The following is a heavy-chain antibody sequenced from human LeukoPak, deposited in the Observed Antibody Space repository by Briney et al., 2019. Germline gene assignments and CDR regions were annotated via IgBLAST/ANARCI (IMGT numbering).Heavy chain of an antibody. Sequence: ASVKVFCKASGYSFTSYDINWVRQATGQGPEWIGWMNPSSGNTGYAQRFQGRVTMTRDTSTSTAYLELSSLASDDTAVYYCAAHTYYYSSGSFGHWGQGTLVTVSS. J-gene: IGHJ4*02. CDR2: MNPSSGNT. D-gene: IGHD3-10*01. V-gene: IGHV1-8*01. CDR3: AAHTYYYSSGSFGH. CDR1: GYSFTSYD.